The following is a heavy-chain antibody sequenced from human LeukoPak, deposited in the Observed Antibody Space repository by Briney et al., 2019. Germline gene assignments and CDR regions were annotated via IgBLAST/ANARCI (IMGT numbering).Heavy chain of an antibody. J-gene: IGHJ4*02. V-gene: IGHV5-51*01. CDR3: ARHRSLAAILDY. CDR2: IYPGDSDT. Sequence: GASLQISCKGSGYIFTSYWIGWVRQLPGKGLEWMGIIYPGDSDTRYSPSFQGQVTISADKSISTAYLQWSSLKASDTAMYYCARHRSLAAILDYWGQGTLVTVSS. CDR1: GYIFTSYW. D-gene: IGHD2-2*02.